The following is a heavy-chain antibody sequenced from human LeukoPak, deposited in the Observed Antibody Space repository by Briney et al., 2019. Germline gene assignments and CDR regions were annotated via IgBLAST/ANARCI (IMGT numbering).Heavy chain of an antibody. CDR2: ISGSGGST. CDR3: AKDRRVRGVIDNNWFDP. J-gene: IGHJ5*02. D-gene: IGHD3-10*01. CDR1: GFTFSSYA. V-gene: IGHV3-23*01. Sequence: GGSLRLSCAASGFTFSSYAMSWVRQVPGKGLEWVSAISGSGGSTYYADSVKGRFTISRGNSKNTLYLQMNSLRAEDTAVYYCAKDRRVRGVIDNNWFDPWGQGTLVTVSS.